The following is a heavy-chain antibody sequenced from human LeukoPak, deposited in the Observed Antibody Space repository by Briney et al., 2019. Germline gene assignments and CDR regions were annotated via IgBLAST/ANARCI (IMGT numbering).Heavy chain of an antibody. Sequence: ASVKVSCKASGYTFTGYYMHWVRQAPGQGLEWMGWINPNSGGTNYAQKFQGRVTMTRDTPISTAYMELSRLRSDDTAVYCCARGVSGSRRGYDILTGQDYWGQGTLVTVSS. J-gene: IGHJ4*02. CDR1: GYTFTGYY. CDR3: ARGVSGSRRGYDILTGQDY. D-gene: IGHD3-9*01. V-gene: IGHV1-2*02. CDR2: INPNSGGT.